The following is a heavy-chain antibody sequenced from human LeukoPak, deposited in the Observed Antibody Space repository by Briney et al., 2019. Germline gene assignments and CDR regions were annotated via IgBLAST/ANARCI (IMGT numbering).Heavy chain of an antibody. CDR2: INPNSGGT. V-gene: IGHV1-2*02. D-gene: IGHD2-2*02. CDR3: ARERTRGYCSSTGCYMSYGY. CDR1: GYTFTGYY. Sequence: ASVKVSCKASGYTFTGYYMHWVRQAPGQGLEWMGWINPNSGGTNYAQKFQGRVTMTRDTSISTAYMELSRLRSDDTAVYYCARERTRGYCSSTGCYMSYGYWGQGTLSPSPQ. J-gene: IGHJ4*02.